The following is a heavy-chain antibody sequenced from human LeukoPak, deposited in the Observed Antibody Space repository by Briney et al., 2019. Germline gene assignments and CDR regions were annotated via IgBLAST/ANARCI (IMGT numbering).Heavy chain of an antibody. CDR1: GFTFSSYA. CDR3: AKPLVSGSYYFDY. Sequence: GALSLSYAASGFTFSSYAMSWVRPAPGKGLEWVSGISGSGGSTYYADSVKGRFTISRDNSKNTLYLQMNSLRAEDTAVYYCAKPLVSGSYYFDYWGQGTLVTVSS. D-gene: IGHD1-26*01. CDR2: ISGSGGST. V-gene: IGHV3-23*01. J-gene: IGHJ4*02.